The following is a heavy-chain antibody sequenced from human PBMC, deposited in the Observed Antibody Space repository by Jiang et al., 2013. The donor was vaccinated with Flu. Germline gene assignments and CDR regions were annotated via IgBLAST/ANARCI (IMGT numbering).Heavy chain of an antibody. CDR3: TTGPIAVAGNAIYRGSGDY. CDR2: IKSKTHGGTT. D-gene: IGHD6-19*01. Sequence: AASGFTFSNAWMSWVRQAPGKGPEWVGRIKSKTHGGTTDYTAPVKGRFTISRDDSKNTLYLQMNSLKTEDTAVYYCTTGPIAVAGNAIYRGSGDYWGQGTLVTVSS. CDR1: GFTFSNAW. J-gene: IGHJ4*02. V-gene: IGHV3-15*01.